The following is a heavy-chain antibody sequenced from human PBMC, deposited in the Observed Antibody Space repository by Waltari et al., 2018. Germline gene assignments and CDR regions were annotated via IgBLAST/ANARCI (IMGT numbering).Heavy chain of an antibody. Sequence: QLQLQESGPGLVKPSETLSLTCTVSGGSISSSSYYWGWIRQPPGKGLEWIGSIYYSGSTYYNPSLKSRVTISVETSKNQFSLKLSSVTAADTAVYYCARLSNYYDSSGFHYWGQGTLVTVSS. CDR3: ARLSNYYDSSGFHY. D-gene: IGHD3-22*01. CDR1: GGSISSSSYY. CDR2: IYYSGST. V-gene: IGHV4-39*01. J-gene: IGHJ4*02.